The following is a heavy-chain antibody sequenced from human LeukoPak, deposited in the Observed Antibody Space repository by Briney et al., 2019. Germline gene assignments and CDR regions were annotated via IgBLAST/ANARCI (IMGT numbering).Heavy chain of an antibody. CDR3: ARAASYVWGSYRYDAFDI. D-gene: IGHD3-16*02. J-gene: IGHJ3*02. CDR1: GFTFSSYE. Sequence: GGSLRLSCAASGFTFSSYEMNWVRQAPGKGLEWVSYISSSGSTIYYADSVKGRFTISRDNAKNSLYLQMNSLRAEDTAVYYCARAASYVWGSYRYDAFDIWGQGTTVTVSS. CDR2: ISSSGSTI. V-gene: IGHV3-48*03.